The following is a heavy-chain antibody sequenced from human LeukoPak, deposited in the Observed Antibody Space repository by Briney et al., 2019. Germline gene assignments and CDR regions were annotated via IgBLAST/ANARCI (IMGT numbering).Heavy chain of an antibody. D-gene: IGHD5-12*01. CDR3: AREARVGD. CDR1: GFTFSRSW. Sequence: GGSLRLSCEGFGFTFSRSWMTWVRQAAGKGLEWVATIKTDGSEKYFVDSVKGRFTISRDNSNNLLYLQMDSLRAEDTAVYYCAREARVGDWGQVALVTVSS. V-gene: IGHV3-7*01. CDR2: IKTDGSEK. J-gene: IGHJ4*02.